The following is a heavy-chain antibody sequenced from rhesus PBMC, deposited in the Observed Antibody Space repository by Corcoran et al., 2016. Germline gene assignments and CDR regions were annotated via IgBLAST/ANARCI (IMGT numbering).Heavy chain of an antibody. Sequence: QVQLQESGPGLVKPSETLSLTCAVSGGSISGYWWGWIRQPPGKGLGWIGYIGGSSGLTNHNPSLKSRVTVSTDTSKNQFSLKLSSVTAADTAVYYCAIVGGSCDYALDYWGQGALVTVSS. D-gene: IGHD3-9*01. CDR3: AIVGGSCDYALDY. CDR2: IGGSSGLT. J-gene: IGHJ4*01. V-gene: IGHV4-165*01. CDR1: GGSISGYW.